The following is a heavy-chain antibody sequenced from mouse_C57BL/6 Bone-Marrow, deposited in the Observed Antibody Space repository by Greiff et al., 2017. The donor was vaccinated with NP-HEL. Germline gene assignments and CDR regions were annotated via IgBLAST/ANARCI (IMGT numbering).Heavy chain of an antibody. V-gene: IGHV1-82*01. CDR1: GYAFSSSW. J-gene: IGHJ2*01. CDR3: AGVLGY. D-gene: IGHD4-1*01. CDR2: IYPGDGAT. Sequence: VQLQASGPELVKPGASVKISCKASGYAFSSSWMNWVKQRPGKGLEWIGRIYPGDGATNYNGKFTGKATLTADKSSSTAYMQLSSLTSEDSAVYFCAGVLGYWGQGTTLTVSS.